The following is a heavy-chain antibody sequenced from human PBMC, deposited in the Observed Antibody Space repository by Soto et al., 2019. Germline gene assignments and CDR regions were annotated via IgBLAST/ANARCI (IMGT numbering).Heavy chain of an antibody. J-gene: IGHJ4*02. V-gene: IGHV4-59*01. CDR3: ARDHGELKY. CDR2: IYYSGST. D-gene: IGHD1-26*01. CDR1: GGSISSYY. Sequence: PSETLSLTCTVSGGSISSYYWSWIRQPPGKGLEWIGYIYYSGSTNYNPSLKSRVTISADTSKNQFSLKLSSVTAADTAVYYCARDHGELKYWGQGTLVTVSS.